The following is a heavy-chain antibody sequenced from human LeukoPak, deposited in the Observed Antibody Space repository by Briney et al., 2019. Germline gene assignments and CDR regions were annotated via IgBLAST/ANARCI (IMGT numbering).Heavy chain of an antibody. J-gene: IGHJ4*02. CDR2: IYPNRGGT. CDR1: GYTFTDYY. V-gene: IGHV1-2*02. D-gene: IGHD3-22*01. Sequence: ASVNVSFKGSGYTFTDYYMHWVRQAPGQGLEWMGWIYPNRGGTNYAQKFQGRVTMTRDTSINTAYMELSRLRSDDTAVYYCARAYDGSGNLDYWGQGTLVTVSS. CDR3: ARAYDGSGNLDY.